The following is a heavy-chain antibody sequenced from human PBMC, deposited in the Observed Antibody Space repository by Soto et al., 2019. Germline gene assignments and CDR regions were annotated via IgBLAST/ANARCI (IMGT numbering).Heavy chain of an antibody. CDR1: GGSISTYY. Sequence: PSETLSLTCTVSGGSISTYYWTWIRQPPGKGLEWIGYISYSGSTNYNPSLKSRLTISLNTSKKHFSLTLSSVTAADTAVYYCARGTRATQYYYYFYGMDVWGQGTKVPVSS. J-gene: IGHJ6*02. CDR3: ARGTRATQYYYYFYGMDV. CDR2: ISYSGST. V-gene: IGHV4-59*01.